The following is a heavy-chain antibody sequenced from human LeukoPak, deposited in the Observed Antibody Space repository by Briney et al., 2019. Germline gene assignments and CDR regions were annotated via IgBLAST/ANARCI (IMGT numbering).Heavy chain of an antibody. D-gene: IGHD3-10*01. CDR2: IHTSGDT. CDR3: AKGHYYGSGSLDY. CDR1: GLTGSHDY. J-gene: IGHJ4*02. Sequence: PGGSLRLSCAASGLTGSHDYVSWVRQAPGKGLEWVSAIHTSGDTCYADSVKGRFTISRDNSKNTLYVQMNSLRAEDTAVYYCAKGHYYGSGSLDYWGQGTLVTVSS. V-gene: IGHV3-53*01.